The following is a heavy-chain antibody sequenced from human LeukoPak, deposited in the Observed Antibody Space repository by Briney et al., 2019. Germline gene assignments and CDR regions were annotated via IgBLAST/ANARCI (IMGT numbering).Heavy chain of an antibody. Sequence: KASETLSLTCTVSGYSISSGYYWGWIRQPPGKGLEWIGSIYYSGTTYYNPSLKSRVTISVDTSKSQFSLKLSSVTAADTAVYYCAKYYGSGISPVEYWGQGTLVTVSS. CDR2: IYYSGTT. J-gene: IGHJ4*02. V-gene: IGHV4-38-2*02. CDR1: GYSISSGYY. D-gene: IGHD3-10*01. CDR3: AKYYGSGISPVEY.